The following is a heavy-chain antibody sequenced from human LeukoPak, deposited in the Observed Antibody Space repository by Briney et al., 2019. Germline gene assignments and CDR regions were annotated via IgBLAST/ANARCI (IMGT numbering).Heavy chain of an antibody. J-gene: IGHJ6*03. V-gene: IGHV4-34*01. D-gene: IGHD1-1*01. CDR2: INYGGNT. CDR3: ARGLGWKVTPMGLFYMDV. Sequence: SETLSLTCGVDGGSFSGYDWSWVRQPPGKGLEWIGEINYGGNTNYNPSLKSRVTISVDTSKNQFSLKVRSVTAGDTAVYFCARGLGWKVTPMGLFYMDVWGEGATVTVSS. CDR1: GGSFSGYD.